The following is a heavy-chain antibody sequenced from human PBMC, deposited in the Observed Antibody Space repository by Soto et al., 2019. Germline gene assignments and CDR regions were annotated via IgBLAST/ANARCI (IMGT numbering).Heavy chain of an antibody. V-gene: IGHV4-59*01. Sequence: SETLSLTCTASGDSIRGDYWSWIRQPPGKRLEWIAYISYSGTTNYNPSLKSRVTISLDTSNNQLSLKMTSVTAADTAVYYCARAEMATVDFDYWGQGTLVTVSS. CDR3: ARAEMATVDFDY. D-gene: IGHD4-4*01. CDR2: ISYSGTT. CDR1: GDSIRGDY. J-gene: IGHJ4*02.